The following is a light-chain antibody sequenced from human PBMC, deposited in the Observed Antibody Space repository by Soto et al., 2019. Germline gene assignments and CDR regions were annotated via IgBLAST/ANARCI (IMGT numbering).Light chain of an antibody. V-gene: IGKV3-15*01. CDR2: GAS. J-gene: IGKJ1*01. Sequence: EIVMTQSPATLSVSPGERATLSCRASQRVSSNLAWYQQKPGQAPRLLIYGASIRATGIPARFSGSGSGTGFTLTISSLQSEDFAVDYCQQYNNWPPRGTVGQGTKVEIK. CDR3: QQYNNWPPRGT. CDR1: QRVSSN.